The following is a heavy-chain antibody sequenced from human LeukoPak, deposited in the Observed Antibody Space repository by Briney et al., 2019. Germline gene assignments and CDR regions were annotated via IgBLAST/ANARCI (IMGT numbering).Heavy chain of an antibody. CDR2: ISSSSSYI. CDR3: ARGRIYGDFYVY. J-gene: IGHJ4*02. D-gene: IGHD4-17*01. V-gene: IGHV3-21*04. Sequence: GGSLRLSCAASGFTFSSYSMNWVRQAPGKGLEWVSSISSSSSYIYYTDSVKGRFTISRDNAKNSLYLQMNSLRAEDTAVYYCARGRIYGDFYVYWGQGTLVTVSS. CDR1: GFTFSSYS.